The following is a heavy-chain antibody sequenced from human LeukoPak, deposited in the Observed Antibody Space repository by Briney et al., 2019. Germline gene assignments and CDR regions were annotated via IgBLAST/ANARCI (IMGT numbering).Heavy chain of an antibody. CDR3: ARAGRYTEEIVVVPAATMFDY. Sequence: SETLSLTCAVYGGSFSGYYWSWLRQPPGKGLDWIGEINHSGSTNYNPSLKSRVTISVDTFKYQFSLMLSSVTAAETAVYYWARAGRYTEEIVVVPAATMFDYWGQGTLVTVSS. CDR1: GGSFSGYY. V-gene: IGHV4-34*01. D-gene: IGHD2-2*01. CDR2: INHSGST. J-gene: IGHJ4*02.